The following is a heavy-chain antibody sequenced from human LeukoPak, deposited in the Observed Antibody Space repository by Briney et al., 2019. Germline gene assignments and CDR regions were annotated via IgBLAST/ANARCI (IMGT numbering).Heavy chain of an antibody. J-gene: IGHJ6*02. Sequence: SETLSLTCAVYGGSFCGYYWSWIRQPPGKGLEWIGEINYSGSTNYNPSLKSRVTISVDTSKNQFSLKLSSVTAADTAVYYCASGRYSSSWYNSYYYYGMDVWGQGTTVTVSS. V-gene: IGHV4-34*01. D-gene: IGHD6-13*01. CDR2: INYSGST. CDR1: GGSFCGYY. CDR3: ASGRYSSSWYNSYYYYGMDV.